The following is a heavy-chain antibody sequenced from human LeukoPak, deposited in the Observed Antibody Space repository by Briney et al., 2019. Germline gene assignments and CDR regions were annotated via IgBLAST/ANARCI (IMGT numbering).Heavy chain of an antibody. J-gene: IGHJ6*03. V-gene: IGHV3-30*01. Sequence: PGRSLRLSCAASGFTFSSYAMHWVRQAPGKGQEWVAVISYDGSNKYYADSVKGRFTISRDNSKNTLYLQMNSLRAEDTAVYYCARDLETQDSSGPQRSSYYYYYMDVWGKGTTVTVSS. CDR1: GFTFSSYA. D-gene: IGHD6-19*01. CDR3: ARDLETQDSSGPQRSSYYYYYMDV. CDR2: ISYDGSNK.